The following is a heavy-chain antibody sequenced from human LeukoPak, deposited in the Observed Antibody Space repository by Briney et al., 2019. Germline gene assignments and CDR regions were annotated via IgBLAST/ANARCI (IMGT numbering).Heavy chain of an antibody. V-gene: IGHV4-34*01. CDR2: INHSGST. CDR3: ARGPHCSGGSCYSPAFGY. CDR1: GDSFSGYY. J-gene: IGHJ4*02. D-gene: IGHD2-15*01. Sequence: SETLSLTCAVYGDSFSGYYWSWIRQPPGKGLEWIGEINHSGSTNYNPSLKSRVTISVDSSKNQLSLNLISVTAADTAVYYCARGPHCSGGSCYSPAFGYWGQGTLVTVSS.